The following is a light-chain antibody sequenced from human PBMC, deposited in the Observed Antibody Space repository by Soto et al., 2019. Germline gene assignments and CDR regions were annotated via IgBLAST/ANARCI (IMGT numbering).Light chain of an antibody. CDR1: QTVSSK. CDR2: DTS. Sequence: EIVLTQSPATLSSSPGERATLSCRASQTVSSKLAWYQHKPGQAPRLLIYDTSNRANGIPARFSGSGSGTDFTLTISSLEPEDFAVYYCQQYGSSGTFGQGTKV. CDR3: QQYGSSGT. V-gene: IGKV3-11*01. J-gene: IGKJ1*01.